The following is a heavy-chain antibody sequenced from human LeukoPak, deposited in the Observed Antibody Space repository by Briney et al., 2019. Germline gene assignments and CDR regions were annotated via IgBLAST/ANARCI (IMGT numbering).Heavy chain of an antibody. Sequence: GGSLRLSCAASGFTFSGYWMSWVRQAPGKGLEWVANIKQDGTEKYYVDSVKGRFTISRDNAKNSPYLQMNSLRAEDTALYYCARDNANWGQGTLVTVSS. J-gene: IGHJ4*02. CDR1: GFTFSGYW. CDR3: ARDNAN. CDR2: IKQDGTEK. V-gene: IGHV3-7*04.